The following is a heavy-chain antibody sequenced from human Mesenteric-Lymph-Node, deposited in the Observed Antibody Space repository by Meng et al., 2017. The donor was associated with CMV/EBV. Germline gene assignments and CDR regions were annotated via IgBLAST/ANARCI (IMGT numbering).Heavy chain of an antibody. Sequence: GESLKISCAASGFTFSDYAMHWVRQRPGKGLEWMAYIRSDGSDKFYVDSAKGRFTISRDNPKKTLSLHLNTLRPEDTAVYYCARYDFWSVDGMDVWGQGTTVTVSS. V-gene: IGHV3-30*02. J-gene: IGHJ6*02. D-gene: IGHD3-3*01. CDR3: ARYDFWSVDGMDV. CDR2: IRSDGSDK. CDR1: GFTFSDYA.